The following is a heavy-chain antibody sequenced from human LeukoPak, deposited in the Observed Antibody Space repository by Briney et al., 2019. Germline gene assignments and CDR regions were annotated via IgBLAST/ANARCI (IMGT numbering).Heavy chain of an antibody. V-gene: IGHV3-30-3*01. Sequence: GRSLRLSCAASGFTFSSYAMYWVRQAPGKGLEWVAVISYDGSNKYYADSVKGRFTTSRDNSKNTLYLQMNSLRAEDTGVYYCARDSLSWVWGQGTLVTVSS. CDR3: ARDSLSWV. J-gene: IGHJ4*02. CDR2: ISYDGSNK. CDR1: GFTFSSYA. D-gene: IGHD1-26*01.